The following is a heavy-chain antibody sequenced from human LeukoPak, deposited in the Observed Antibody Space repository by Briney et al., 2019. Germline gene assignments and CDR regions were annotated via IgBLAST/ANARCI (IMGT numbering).Heavy chain of an antibody. D-gene: IGHD5-24*01. V-gene: IGHV5-51*01. CDR2: IYPGDSDT. Sequence: GESLKISCKGSGSRFTSYWIGWVRQMPGKGLEWMGIIYPGDSDTRYSPSFQGQVTISADKSISTAYLQWSSLKASDTALYYCARQGRWLQGVNAFDIWGQGTMVTVSS. CDR1: GSRFTSYW. J-gene: IGHJ3*02. CDR3: ARQGRWLQGVNAFDI.